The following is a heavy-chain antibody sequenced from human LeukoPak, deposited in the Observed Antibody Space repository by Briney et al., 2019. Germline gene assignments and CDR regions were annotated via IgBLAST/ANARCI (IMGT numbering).Heavy chain of an antibody. CDR1: GGSISSYY. V-gene: IGHV4-59*01. Sequence: SETLSLTCTVSGGSISSYYWSWIRQPPGKGLEWIGYIYYSGSTNYNPFLKSRVTISVDTSKNQFSLKLSSVTAADTAVYYCARYSGQFDYWGQGTLVTVSS. CDR2: IYYSGST. CDR3: ARYSGQFDY. J-gene: IGHJ4*02. D-gene: IGHD5-18*01.